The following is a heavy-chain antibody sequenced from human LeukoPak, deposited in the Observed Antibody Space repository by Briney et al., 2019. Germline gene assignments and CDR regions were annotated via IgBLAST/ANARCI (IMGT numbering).Heavy chain of an antibody. Sequence: ASVTVSCKASGYTFTSYDINWVRQATGQGLEWMGWMNPNSGNTGYAQKFQGRVTMTRNTSISTAYMELSSLRSEDTAVYYCARRIAAAPRVGRYWFDPWGQGTLVAVSS. J-gene: IGHJ5*02. CDR2: MNPNSGNT. D-gene: IGHD6-25*01. CDR3: ARRIAAAPRVGRYWFDP. CDR1: GYTFTSYD. V-gene: IGHV1-8*01.